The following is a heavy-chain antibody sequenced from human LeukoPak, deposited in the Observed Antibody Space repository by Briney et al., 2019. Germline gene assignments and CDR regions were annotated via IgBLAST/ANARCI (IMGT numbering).Heavy chain of an antibody. D-gene: IGHD3-22*01. CDR2: ISNFDGRT. CDR3: AKTPTLFDYDSSGYYLYYFDY. CDR1: GFTFSSYA. Sequence: GSLRLSCAASGFTFSSYAMSWVRQAPGKGLEWVSAISNFDGRTYYADSVKGRFSISRDTSKNTMYLQVNSLRAEDTAVYYCAKTPTLFDYDSSGYYLYYFDYWGQGTLVTVSS. J-gene: IGHJ4*02. V-gene: IGHV3-23*01.